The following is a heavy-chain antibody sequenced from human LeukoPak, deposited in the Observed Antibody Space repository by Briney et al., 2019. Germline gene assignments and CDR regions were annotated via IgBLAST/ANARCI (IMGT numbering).Heavy chain of an antibody. D-gene: IGHD6-13*01. CDR3: ARDIAAAGSGYYYYGMDV. V-gene: IGHV3-33*01. CDR2: IWYDGSNK. Sequence: GRSLRLSCAASGFTFSSYGMHWARQAPGKGLEWVAVIWYDGSNKYYADSVKGRFTISRDNSKNTLYLQMNSLRAEDTAVYYCARDIAAAGSGYYYYGMDVWGQGTTVTVSS. J-gene: IGHJ6*02. CDR1: GFTFSSYG.